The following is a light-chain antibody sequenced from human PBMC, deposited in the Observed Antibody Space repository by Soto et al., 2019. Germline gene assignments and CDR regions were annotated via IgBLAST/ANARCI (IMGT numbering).Light chain of an antibody. V-gene: IGKV1-5*03. J-gene: IGKJ4*01. Sequence: DIQVTQSPSTLSACVGDRVTITCRASQSISTWLAWYQQKPGKAPKLLISKASSLQSGVPSRFSGSGSGTEFTLTISSLQPDDFATYYCQQYSSFVTFGGGTKVEI. CDR2: KAS. CDR1: QSISTW. CDR3: QQYSSFVT.